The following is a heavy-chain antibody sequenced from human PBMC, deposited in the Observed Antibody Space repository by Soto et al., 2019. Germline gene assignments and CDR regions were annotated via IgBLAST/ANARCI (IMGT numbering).Heavy chain of an antibody. Sequence: SVKVSCKASGGTFSSYAISWVRQAPGQGLEWMGGIIPIFGTANYAQKFQGRVTITADESTSTAYMELSSLRSEDTAVYYCARVGTGTPASLGGDHAHYYYGMDVWGQGTTVTVSS. CDR3: ARVGTGTPASLGGDHAHYYYGMDV. CDR2: IIPIFGTA. D-gene: IGHD1-7*01. J-gene: IGHJ6*02. V-gene: IGHV1-69*13. CDR1: GGTFSSYA.